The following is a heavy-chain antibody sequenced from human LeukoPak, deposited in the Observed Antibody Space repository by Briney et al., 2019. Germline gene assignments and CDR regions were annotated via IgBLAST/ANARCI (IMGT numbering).Heavy chain of an antibody. J-gene: IGHJ6*03. CDR3: TTEFKELGSFFYFYYMDV. Sequence: GASVKVSCKASGYTFTSYGISWVRQAPGQGLEWMGWISAYNGNTNYAQKLQGGVTMTTDTSTSTAYMELRSLRSDDTAMYYCTTEFKELGSFFYFYYMDVWGTGTTVTISS. CDR1: GYTFTSYG. V-gene: IGHV1-18*01. D-gene: IGHD3-10*01. CDR2: ISAYNGNT.